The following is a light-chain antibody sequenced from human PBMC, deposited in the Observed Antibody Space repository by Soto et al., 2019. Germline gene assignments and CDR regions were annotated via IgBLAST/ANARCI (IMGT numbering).Light chain of an antibody. V-gene: IGKV1-5*03. J-gene: IGKJ1*01. CDR2: KAS. Sequence: DIPMTQSPSTLSASVGDTVTITCRASQSISAWLAWYQQKPGKAPKLLIYKASSLESGVPSRFSVSGSGTEFTLTISSLQPDDFATYYCQQYNNYGSWTFGQGTKVEIK. CDR3: QQYNNYGSWT. CDR1: QSISAW.